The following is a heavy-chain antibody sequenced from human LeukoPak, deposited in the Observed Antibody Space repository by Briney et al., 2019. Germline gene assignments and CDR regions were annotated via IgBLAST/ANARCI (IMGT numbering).Heavy chain of an antibody. CDR3: ARTHCSSTSCYSDGWFDP. D-gene: IGHD2-2*01. CDR1: GYSLTSYW. CDR2: IYPGDSDT. J-gene: IGHJ5*02. Sequence: GESLKISCKGSGYSLTSYWIGWVRQMPGKGLEWMGIIYPGDSDTRYSTSFQGQVTISADKSISTAYLQWSSLKASDTAMYYCARTHCSSTSCYSDGWFDPWGQGTLVTVSS. V-gene: IGHV5-51*01.